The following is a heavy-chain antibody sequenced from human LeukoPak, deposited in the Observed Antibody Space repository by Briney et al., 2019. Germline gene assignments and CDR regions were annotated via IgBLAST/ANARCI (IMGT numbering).Heavy chain of an antibody. D-gene: IGHD4-23*01. CDR3: ARETGGNSYWYFDL. J-gene: IGHJ2*01. CDR2: IYYSGST. Sequence: SETLSLTCTVSGGSISSYYWSWIRQPPGKGLEWIGYIYYSGSTNYNPSLKSRVTISVDTSKNQFSLKLSSVTAADTAVYYCARETGGNSYWYFDLWGRGTLVTVSS. CDR1: GGSISSYY. V-gene: IGHV4-59*01.